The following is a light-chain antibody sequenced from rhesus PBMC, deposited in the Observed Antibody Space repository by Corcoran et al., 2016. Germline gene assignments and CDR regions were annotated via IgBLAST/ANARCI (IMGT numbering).Light chain of an antibody. Sequence: DIQLTQSPSSLSASVGDRVTITCRASQGISSYLAWYQQKSGKAPKGLIYDSSNLKSGVPSRFSGRGSETEFTLTISSLQPEDFATYYCQQRNSYPPTFGGGTKVEIK. J-gene: IGKJ4*01. V-gene: IGKV1-38*01. CDR1: QGISSY. CDR2: DSS. CDR3: QQRNSYPPT.